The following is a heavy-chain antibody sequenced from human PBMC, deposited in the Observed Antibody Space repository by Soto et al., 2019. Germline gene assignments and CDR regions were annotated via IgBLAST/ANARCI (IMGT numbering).Heavy chain of an antibody. Sequence: QVQLQESGPGLVKPSGTLSLTCAVSGGSISSSNWWSWVRQPPGKGLEWIGEIYHSGSTNYNPSLKSRVTLSVDKSKNQFSLKLSSVTAADTAVYYCARDVRRWSGPVGYFDYWGQGTLVTVSS. CDR2: IYHSGST. CDR1: GGSISSSNW. CDR3: ARDVRRWSGPVGYFDY. V-gene: IGHV4-4*02. J-gene: IGHJ4*02. D-gene: IGHD3-3*01.